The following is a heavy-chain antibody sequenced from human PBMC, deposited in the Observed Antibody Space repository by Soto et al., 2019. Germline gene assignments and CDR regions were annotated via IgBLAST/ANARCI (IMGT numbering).Heavy chain of an antibody. D-gene: IGHD4-17*01. Sequence: SETLSLTCTVSGGSISSSSYYWGWIRQPPGKGLEWIGSIYYSGSTYYNPSLKSRVTISVDTPKNQFSLKLSSVTAADTAVYYCARLYGVYYFDYWGQGTPVTVSS. J-gene: IGHJ4*02. CDR1: GGSISSSSYY. CDR2: IYYSGST. CDR3: ARLYGVYYFDY. V-gene: IGHV4-39*01.